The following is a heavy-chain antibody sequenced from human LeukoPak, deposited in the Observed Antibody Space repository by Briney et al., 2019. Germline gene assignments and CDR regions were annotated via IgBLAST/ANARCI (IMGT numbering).Heavy chain of an antibody. CDR1: GVTFSTFS. J-gene: IGHJ4*02. CDR2: MSYSGGST. V-gene: IGHV3-21*01. Sequence: GGSLRLSCAASGVTFSTFSMNWVRQAPGKGLEWVSSMSYSGGSTYYADSVKGRFTISRDNAKSTLYLQMNSLRAEDTAVYYCSAALYSGGWHYFDYWGQGILVTVSS. CDR3: SAALYSGGWHYFDY. D-gene: IGHD2-15*01.